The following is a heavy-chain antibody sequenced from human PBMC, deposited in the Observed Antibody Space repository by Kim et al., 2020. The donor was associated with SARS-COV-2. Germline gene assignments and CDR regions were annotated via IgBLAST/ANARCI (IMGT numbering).Heavy chain of an antibody. CDR3: AKIVVNGVTTSSNYYYYGMDV. V-gene: IGHV4-34*01. Sequence: SETLSLACALYGGSFSGYYWTWIRQPPGEGLEWIGEINSSGGTHYSPSLRSRLIISIDTSQNQFSLKLAPVTAADTAVYYCAKIVVNGVTTSSNYYYYGMDVWGQGTTVTVSS. J-gene: IGHJ6*02. CDR2: INSSGGT. D-gene: IGHD4-17*01. CDR1: GGSFSGYY.